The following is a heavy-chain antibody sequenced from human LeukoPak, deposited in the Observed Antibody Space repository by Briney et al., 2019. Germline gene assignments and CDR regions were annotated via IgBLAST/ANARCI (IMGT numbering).Heavy chain of an antibody. J-gene: IGHJ4*02. V-gene: IGHV4-34*01. Sequence: SETLSLTCAVYGGSFSGYYWSWIRQPPGKGLEWIGEINHSGSTNYNPSFKSRVTISVDTSKNQFSLKLSSVTAADTAVYYCAGVVSPTTVTPFARYFDYWGQGTLVTVSS. CDR1: GGSFSGYY. D-gene: IGHD4-17*01. CDR2: INHSGST. CDR3: AGVVSPTTVTPFARYFDY.